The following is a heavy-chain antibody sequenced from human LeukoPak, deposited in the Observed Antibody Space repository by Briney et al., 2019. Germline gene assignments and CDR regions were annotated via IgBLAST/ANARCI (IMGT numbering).Heavy chain of an antibody. CDR3: ARLQPYGSPDY. CDR2: IKQDGSEK. V-gene: IGHV3-7*01. CDR1: GFTFSSYW. D-gene: IGHD6-13*01. J-gene: IGHJ4*02. Sequence: GGSLRLSCAASGFTFSSYWMSWVRQAPGKGLEWVANIKQDGSEKYYVDSVKGRFTISRDNAKNTLDLQMNGLRGEDTAVYYCARLQPYGSPDYWGQGTLVTVSS.